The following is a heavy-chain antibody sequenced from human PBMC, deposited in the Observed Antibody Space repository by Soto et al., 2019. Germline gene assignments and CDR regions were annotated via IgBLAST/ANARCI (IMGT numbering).Heavy chain of an antibody. J-gene: IGHJ4*02. CDR2: IAYDKSNK. Sequence: PGGSLRLSCAASGFTFNNYAIHWVRQAPGKGLEWVAVIAYDKSNKYYADSVKGRFTISRDNSKNTLYLLMNSLRAEDTARYYYAKDARRSSGWYYFDYWGQGSLVTVSS. CDR3: AKDARRSSGWYYFDY. CDR1: GFTFNNYA. D-gene: IGHD6-19*01. V-gene: IGHV3-30-3*01.